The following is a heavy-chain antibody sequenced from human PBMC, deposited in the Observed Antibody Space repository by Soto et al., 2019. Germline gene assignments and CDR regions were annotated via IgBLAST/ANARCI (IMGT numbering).Heavy chain of an antibody. CDR1: GDSISSFY. D-gene: IGHD5-18*01. CDR2: IYYTGST. Sequence: PSETLSLTCTVSGDSISSFYWSWIRQSPGKGLEWIGYIYYTGSTYDNPSLKSRVTISIDTSKNQFSLKLSSVTAADTAVYYCARGQLWGDPHFDYWGQGTPVTVSS. CDR3: ARGQLWGDPHFDY. V-gene: IGHV4-59*01. J-gene: IGHJ4*02.